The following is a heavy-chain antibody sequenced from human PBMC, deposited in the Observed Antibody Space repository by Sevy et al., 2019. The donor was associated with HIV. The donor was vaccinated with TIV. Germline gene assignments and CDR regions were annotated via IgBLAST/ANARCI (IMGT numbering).Heavy chain of an antibody. Sequence: SETLSLTCTLSGGSFSDYYWTWIRQSPGKGLEWIGYIYRDGIVDYNPSLKSRVSILKDRSRSQLSLRLSSLPAADTAVYYCARRALGGPDIWGPGTMVTVSS. J-gene: IGHJ3*02. CDR3: ARRALGGPDI. V-gene: IGHV4-59*01. CDR2: IYRDGIV. CDR1: GGSFSDYY. D-gene: IGHD6-25*01.